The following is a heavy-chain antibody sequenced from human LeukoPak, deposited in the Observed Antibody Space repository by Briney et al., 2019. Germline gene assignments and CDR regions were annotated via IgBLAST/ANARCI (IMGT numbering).Heavy chain of an antibody. Sequence: SETLSLTCAVSGGSFSGYYWTWIRQTPGKGLEWIGEINHSGSTNYNPSLKSRVTISVDTSKNQFSLKLSSVTAADTAVYYCARKYGSPTDAFDIWGQGTMVAVSS. J-gene: IGHJ3*02. D-gene: IGHD3-10*01. CDR3: ARKYGSPTDAFDI. V-gene: IGHV4-34*01. CDR1: GGSFSGYY. CDR2: INHSGST.